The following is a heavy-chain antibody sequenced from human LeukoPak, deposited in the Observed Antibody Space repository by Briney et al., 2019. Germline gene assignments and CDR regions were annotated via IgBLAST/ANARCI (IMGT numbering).Heavy chain of an antibody. CDR3: ARDSIAVAGTDY. Sequence: ASVKASCKAAGYTFTSYYMHWVRQAPGKGLEWMGIINPSGGSTSYAQKFQGRVTMTMDMSTSTVYMELSSLRSEDTAVYYCARDSIAVAGTDYWGQGTLVTVSS. J-gene: IGHJ4*02. CDR2: INPSGGST. V-gene: IGHV1-46*01. D-gene: IGHD6-19*01. CDR1: GYTFTSYY.